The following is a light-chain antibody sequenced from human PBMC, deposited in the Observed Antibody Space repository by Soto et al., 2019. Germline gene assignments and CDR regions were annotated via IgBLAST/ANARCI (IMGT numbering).Light chain of an antibody. J-gene: IGKJ5*01. CDR2: AAS. V-gene: IGKV1-39*01. CDR1: QNISNF. CDR3: QQSYSTPVT. Sequence: DIQMTQSPSSLSASLGDRVTITCRASQNISNFLNWYQQKPGRAPKLLMHAASTLQSGVPSRFSGSSSGTDFSLTISSLQPEDFSAYYGQQSYSTPVTFGHGTRLEIK.